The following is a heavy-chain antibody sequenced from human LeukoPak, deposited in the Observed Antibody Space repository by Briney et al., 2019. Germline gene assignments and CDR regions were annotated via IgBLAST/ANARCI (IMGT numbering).Heavy chain of an antibody. CDR3: ARGLGVPRSEAVAGEGWFDP. D-gene: IGHD6-19*01. CDR2: INHSGST. Sequence: PSETLSLTCAVYGGSFSSYYWSWIRQPPGKGLEWIGEINHSGSTNYNPSLKSRVTISVDTSKNQFSLKLSSVTAADTAVYYCARGLGVPRSEAVAGEGWFDPWGQGTLVTVSS. J-gene: IGHJ5*02. V-gene: IGHV4-34*01. CDR1: GGSFSSYY.